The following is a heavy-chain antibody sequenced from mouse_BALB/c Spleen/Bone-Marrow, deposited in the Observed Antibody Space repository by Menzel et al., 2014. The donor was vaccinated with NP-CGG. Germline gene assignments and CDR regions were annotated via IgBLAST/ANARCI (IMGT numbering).Heavy chain of an antibody. CDR3: AREDGNHVGFAY. V-gene: IGHV1-54*02. Sequence: VQLQESGAELVRPGTSVKVSCKASGYAFTNYLIERVKQRPGQGLEWIGVINPGSGGTNYNEKFEGKATFTADTSSNTAYMQLSSLTSEDSAVYYCAREDGNHVGFAYWGQGTLVTVSA. CDR2: INPGSGGT. CDR1: GYAFTNYL. D-gene: IGHD2-1*01. J-gene: IGHJ3*01.